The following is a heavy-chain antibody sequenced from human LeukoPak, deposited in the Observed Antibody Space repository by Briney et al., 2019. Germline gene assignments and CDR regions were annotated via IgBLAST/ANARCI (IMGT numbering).Heavy chain of an antibody. CDR2: IKTDGSQI. J-gene: IGHJ4*02. Sequence: GGSLRLSCVASGFTFSSYWMTWVRQAPGKGLEWVANIKTDGSQIYYVDSVRGRFTISRDNAKNSLYLQMNSLRAEDTAVYYCARSRGYCSGGSCYASTFDYWGQGTLVTVSS. V-gene: IGHV3-7*01. CDR3: ARSRGYCSGGSCYASTFDY. CDR1: GFTFSSYW. D-gene: IGHD2-15*01.